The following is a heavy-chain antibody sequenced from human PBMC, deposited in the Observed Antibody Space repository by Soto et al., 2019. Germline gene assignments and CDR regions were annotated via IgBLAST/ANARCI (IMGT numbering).Heavy chain of an antibody. CDR1: GYTFTGYY. J-gene: IGHJ5*02. Sequence: QVQLVQSGAEVKEPGASVKVSCKASGYTFTGYYMHWARPAPGQGLEWMGWIKSFNGDTNYAQKFHGRVTLTRDTSISTAYMELSRLKSDDTAVYYCARVVSPYYDVLTGNWFDPWGQGTLVTVSS. CDR2: IKSFNGDT. V-gene: IGHV1-2*02. CDR3: ARVVSPYYDVLTGNWFDP. D-gene: IGHD3-9*01.